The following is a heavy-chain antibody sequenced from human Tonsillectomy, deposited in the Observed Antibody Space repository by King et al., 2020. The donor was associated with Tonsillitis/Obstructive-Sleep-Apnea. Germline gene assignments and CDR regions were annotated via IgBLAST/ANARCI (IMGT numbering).Heavy chain of an antibody. CDR2: IYPGDSDS. J-gene: IGHJ3*02. Sequence: QLVQSGAEVKKPGESLKISCKGSGYRFTSYWIGWVRQMPGKGLDWMGIIYPGDSDSRYSPSFQGQVTISSDKYISTAYLQWSSLKASDTAMYYCARHRDEYSNSNAFDIWGQGTMVTVSS. CDR1: GYRFTSYW. V-gene: IGHV5-51*01. D-gene: IGHD6-6*01. CDR3: ARHRDEYSNSNAFDI.